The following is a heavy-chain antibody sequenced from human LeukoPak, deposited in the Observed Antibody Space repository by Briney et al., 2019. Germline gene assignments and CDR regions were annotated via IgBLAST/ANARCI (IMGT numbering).Heavy chain of an antibody. D-gene: IGHD3-10*01. CDR3: AKDRFYGSGSYYKASYYYYYYMDV. V-gene: IGHV4-39*02. CDR1: GGSISSSSYF. CDR2: LYYSGST. J-gene: IGHJ6*03. Sequence: PSETLSLTCAVSGGSISSSSYFWGWIRQPPGKGLEWIGTLYYSGSTYYNPSLKSRVTISVDTSKNQFSLKLTSVTAADTAVYYCAKDRFYGSGSYYKASYYYYYYMDVWGKGTTVTVSS.